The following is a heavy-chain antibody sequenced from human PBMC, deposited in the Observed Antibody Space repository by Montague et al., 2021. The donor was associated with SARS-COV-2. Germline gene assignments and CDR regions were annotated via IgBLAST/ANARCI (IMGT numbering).Heavy chain of an antibody. V-gene: IGHV4-59*01. CDR1: GGSISSYY. Sequence: SETLSLTCTVSGGSISSYYWSWIRQPPGKGLEWIGYIYYSGSTNYNPSLKSRVTISVDTSKNQFSLKLSSVTAADTAVYYCARDSRTDFDWLFRDSGSYYYCMDVWGKGTPVTVSS. CDR3: ARDSRTDFDWLFRDSGSYYYCMDV. CDR2: IYYSGST. J-gene: IGHJ6*03. D-gene: IGHD3-9*01.